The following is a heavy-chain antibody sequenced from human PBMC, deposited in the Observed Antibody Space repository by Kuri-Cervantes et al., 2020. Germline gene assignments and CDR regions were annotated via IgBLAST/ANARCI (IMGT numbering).Heavy chain of an antibody. CDR1: GFTFSSYW. D-gene: IGHD5-24*01. CDR2: IKQDGSEK. CDR3: ARGEGLSYGRQRDDFDY. Sequence: GGSLRLSCAASGFTFSSYWMSWVRQAPGKGLEWVANIKQDGSEKYYVDSVKGRFTISRDNSKNTLYLQMNSLRAEDTAVYYCARGEGLSYGRQRDDFDYWGQGTLVTVSS. J-gene: IGHJ4*02. V-gene: IGHV3-7*03.